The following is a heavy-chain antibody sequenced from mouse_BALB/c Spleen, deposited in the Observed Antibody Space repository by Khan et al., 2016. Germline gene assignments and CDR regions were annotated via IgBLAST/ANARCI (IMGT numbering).Heavy chain of an antibody. J-gene: IGHJ3*01. V-gene: IGHV1-87*01. CDR2: IYPGDGDT. D-gene: IGHD2-1*01. CDR3: ARGGYGNYVFAY. Sequence: QVRLQQSGAELARPGASVKLSCKASGYTFTSYWMQWVKQRPGQGLQWIGTIYPGDGDTRYTQKFKGKATLTADKSSSTAYMQLSSLASEDSAVSYCARGGYGNYVFAYWGQGTLVTVSA. CDR1: GYTFTSYW.